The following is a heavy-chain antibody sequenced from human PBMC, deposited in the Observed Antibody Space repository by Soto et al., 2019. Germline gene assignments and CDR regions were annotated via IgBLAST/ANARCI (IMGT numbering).Heavy chain of an antibody. CDR2: TRNKANSYTT. CDR1: GFTFSDHY. Sequence: GGSLRLSCAASGFTFSDHYMDWVRQAPGKGLEWVGRTRNKANSYTTEYAASVKGRFTISRDDSKNSLYLQMNSLKTEDTAVYYCARGGYCSSTSCYTDYYGMDVWGPGTKVTVSS. CDR3: ARGGYCSSTSCYTDYYGMDV. V-gene: IGHV3-72*01. D-gene: IGHD2-2*02. J-gene: IGHJ6*02.